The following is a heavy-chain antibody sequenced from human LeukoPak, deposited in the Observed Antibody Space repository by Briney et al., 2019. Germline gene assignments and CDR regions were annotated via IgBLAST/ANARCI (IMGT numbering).Heavy chain of an antibody. D-gene: IGHD2-2*01. CDR1: GFTFSSYA. V-gene: IGHV3-23*01. Sequence: PGGSLRLSCAASGFTFSSYAMSWVRQAPGKGLEWVSAISGSGGSTYYADSVKGRFTIFRDNSKNTLYLQMNSLRAEDTAVYYCARRYCSSTTCPVDCWGQGTLVTVSS. CDR2: ISGSGGST. J-gene: IGHJ4*02. CDR3: ARRYCSSTTCPVDC.